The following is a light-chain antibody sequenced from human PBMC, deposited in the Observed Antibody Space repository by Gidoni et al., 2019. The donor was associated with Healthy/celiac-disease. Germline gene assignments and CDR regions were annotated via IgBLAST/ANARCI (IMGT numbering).Light chain of an antibody. J-gene: IGKJ4*01. CDR1: QSISSY. CDR2: AAS. CDR3: RQSYSTPRT. Sequence: DIQMTQSPSSLSASVGDRVTITCRASQSISSYLNWYQQKPGKAPKLLIYAASSLQRGVPSRFSGSGSGTDFTLTISSLQPEDFATYYCRQSYSTPRTFGGGTKVEIK. V-gene: IGKV1-39*01.